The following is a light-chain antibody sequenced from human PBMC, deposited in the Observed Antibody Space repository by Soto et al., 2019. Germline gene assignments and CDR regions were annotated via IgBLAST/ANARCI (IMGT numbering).Light chain of an antibody. CDR1: QSVSSN. J-gene: IGKJ1*01. CDR3: QQYYSYPPSIT. V-gene: IGKV3D-15*01. Sequence: IVMTQSPSTLSVSPGERATLSCRAGQSVSSNLAWYQQKPGQAPRLLIYGASTRATGIPARFSGSGSGTEFTLTISCLQSEDFATYYCQQYYSYPPSITFGQGTKVDIK. CDR2: GAS.